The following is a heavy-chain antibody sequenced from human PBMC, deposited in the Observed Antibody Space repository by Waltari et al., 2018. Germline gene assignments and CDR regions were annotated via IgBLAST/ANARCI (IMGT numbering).Heavy chain of an antibody. CDR1: GLTFTPHY. J-gene: IGHJ4*02. CDR2: ISSTGTYT. Sequence: EVNLVDSGGGLVRPGGSLRRSRATSGLTFTPHYINGVRQAPGKWLEWVSLISSTGTYTFYADSVKGRFSISRDNAQTSVYLQLNSLKVEDTAVYYCARAGRNGYSYLDYWGQGTLVTVST. CDR3: ARAGRNGYSYLDY. D-gene: IGHD2-15*01. V-gene: IGHV3-21*01.